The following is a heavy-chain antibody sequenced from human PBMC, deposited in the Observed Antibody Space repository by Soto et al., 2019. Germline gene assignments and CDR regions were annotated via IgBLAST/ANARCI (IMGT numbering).Heavy chain of an antibody. Sequence: GGSLRLSCAASGFTFSNAWMSWVRQAPGKGLEWVGRIKSKTDGGTTDYAAPVKGRFTISRDDSKNTRNLQMNSLKTEATAVYYCTTISITMFAVVIIRGRLFDYWGQGTLVSVAS. V-gene: IGHV3-15*01. CDR3: TTISITMFAVVIIRGRLFDY. CDR2: IKSKTDGGTT. J-gene: IGHJ4*02. D-gene: IGHD3-3*01. CDR1: GFTFSNAW.